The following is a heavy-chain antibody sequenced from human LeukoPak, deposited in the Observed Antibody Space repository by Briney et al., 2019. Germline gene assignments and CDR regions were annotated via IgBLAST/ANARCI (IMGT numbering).Heavy chain of an antibody. CDR1: GYTLTELS. D-gene: IGHD3-10*01. Sequence: GASVKVSCKVSGYTLTELSMHWVRQAPGKGLEWMGGFDPEDGKTIYAQKFQGRVTMTEDTSTDTAYMELSSLRSEDTAVYYCAPYMVRGREPFDSWGQATMVTVSS. J-gene: IGHJ3*02. CDR3: APYMVRGREPFDS. V-gene: IGHV1-24*01. CDR2: FDPEDGKT.